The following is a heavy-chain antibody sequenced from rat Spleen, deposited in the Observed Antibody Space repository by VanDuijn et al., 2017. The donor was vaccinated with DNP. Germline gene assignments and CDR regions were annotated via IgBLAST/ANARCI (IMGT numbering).Heavy chain of an antibody. CDR2: ITYDGDST. CDR1: GFTFRDYA. D-gene: IGHD1-4*01. J-gene: IGHJ2*01. CDR3: ARDSGYTFDY. Sequence: EVQLVESGGGLVQPGRSLKLSCAASGFTFRDYAMAWVRQAPTKGLEWVAYITYDGDSTYYRDSVKGRFTISRDNAKSTLYLQMDSLRSEDTATYYCARDSGYTFDYWGQGVMVTVSS. V-gene: IGHV5-7*01.